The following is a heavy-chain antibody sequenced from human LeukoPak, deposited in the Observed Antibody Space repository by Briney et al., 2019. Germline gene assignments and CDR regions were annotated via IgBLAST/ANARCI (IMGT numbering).Heavy chain of an antibody. J-gene: IGHJ4*02. Sequence: SETLSLTCTVSGGSISSYYWSWIRQPPGKGLEWIGYIYYSGSTNYNPSLKSRVTISVDTSKNQFSLKLSSVTAADTAVYFCARHGDGSGSYRTDYWGQGTLVTVSS. CDR1: GGSISSYY. V-gene: IGHV4-59*08. CDR3: ARHGDGSGSYRTDY. CDR2: IYYSGST. D-gene: IGHD3-10*01.